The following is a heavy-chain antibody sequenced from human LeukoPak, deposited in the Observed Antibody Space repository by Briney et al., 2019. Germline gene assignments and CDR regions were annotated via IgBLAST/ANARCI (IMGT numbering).Heavy chain of an antibody. CDR3: AKEGLRYDSSGYYDY. Sequence: GGSLRLSCAASGFTFSSYGMHWVRQAPGKGLEWVAFIRYDGSNKYYADSVKGRFTISRDASKNTLFLQMNSLRADDTAVYYCAKEGLRYDSSGYYDYWGQGTLVTVSS. CDR1: GFTFSSYG. D-gene: IGHD3-22*01. V-gene: IGHV3-30*02. CDR2: IRYDGSNK. J-gene: IGHJ4*02.